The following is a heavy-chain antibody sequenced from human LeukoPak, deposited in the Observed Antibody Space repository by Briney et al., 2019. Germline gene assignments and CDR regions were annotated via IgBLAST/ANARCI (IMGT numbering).Heavy chain of an antibody. Sequence: ASVKVSCKASGYTFTSYDINWVRQATGQGLEWMGWMNSNSGNTGYAQKFQGRVTVTRNTSISTAYMELSSLRSEDTAVYYCARERRGFRFDPWGQGTLVTVSS. CDR2: MNSNSGNT. J-gene: IGHJ5*02. CDR1: GYTFTSYD. V-gene: IGHV1-8*01. D-gene: IGHD3-10*01. CDR3: ARERRGFRFDP.